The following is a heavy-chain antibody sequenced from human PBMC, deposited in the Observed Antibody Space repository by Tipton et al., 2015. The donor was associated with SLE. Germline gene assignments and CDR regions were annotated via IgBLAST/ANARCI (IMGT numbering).Heavy chain of an antibody. Sequence: SLRLSCAGSGFTFSSHAMHWVRQAPGKGLEWVAVVSYDGSNKFYADSVRGRFTISRDNSRNTLYLQMSSLRAEDTAVYYCARNLLLQQLDYWGQGTLVTVSS. CDR3: ARNLLLQQLDY. CDR1: GFTFSSHA. D-gene: IGHD6-13*01. J-gene: IGHJ4*02. V-gene: IGHV3-30*04. CDR2: VSYDGSNK.